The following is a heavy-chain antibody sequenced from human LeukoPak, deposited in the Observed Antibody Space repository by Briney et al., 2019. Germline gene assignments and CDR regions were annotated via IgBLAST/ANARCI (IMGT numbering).Heavy chain of an antibody. CDR1: GFTFSSYA. V-gene: IGHV3-30-3*01. CDR3: ARDMAVAGTYYYGMDV. CDR2: ISYDGSNK. J-gene: IGHJ6*02. Sequence: GGSPRLSCAASGFTFSSYAMPWVRQAPGKGLEWVAVISYDGSNKYYADSVKGRFTISRDNSKNTLYLQMNSLRAEDTAVYYCARDMAVAGTYYYGMDVWGQGTTVTVSS. D-gene: IGHD6-19*01.